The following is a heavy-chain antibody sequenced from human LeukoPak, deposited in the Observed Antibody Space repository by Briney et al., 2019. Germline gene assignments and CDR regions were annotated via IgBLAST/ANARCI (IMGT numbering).Heavy chain of an antibody. D-gene: IGHD1-14*01. CDR3: ARVHPGYKSAFLRAFDM. J-gene: IGHJ3*02. V-gene: IGHV1-46*01. CDR1: GYTFTSYY. Sequence: ASVKVSCKASGYTFTSYYMHWVRQAPGQGLEWMGIINPSGGSTNYAQKFQGRVTMTRDTSESIAYMELSGLRSDDTAVYYCARVHPGYKSAFLRAFDMWGQGTMVIVSS. CDR2: INPSGGST.